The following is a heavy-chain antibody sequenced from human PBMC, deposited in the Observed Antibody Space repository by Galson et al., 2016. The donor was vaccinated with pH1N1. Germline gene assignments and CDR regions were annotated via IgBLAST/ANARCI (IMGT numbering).Heavy chain of an antibody. CDR3: AHREYGDFVGSFDH. J-gene: IGHJ4*02. Sequence: ALVKPPQTLRLTCTLSGFSLSTSAVGVGWIRQPPGKALEWLALIFWNDDRYYRPSLKNRLTITKGTSENLVVLTMTNMDPVDTATYYCAHREYGDFVGSFDHWGQGALVTVSS. D-gene: IGHD4-17*01. CDR1: GFSLSTSAVG. V-gene: IGHV2-5*01. CDR2: IFWNDDR.